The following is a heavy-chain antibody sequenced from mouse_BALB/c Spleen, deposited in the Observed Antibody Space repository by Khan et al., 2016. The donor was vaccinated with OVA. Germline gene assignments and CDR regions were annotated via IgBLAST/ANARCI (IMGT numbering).Heavy chain of an antibody. CDR2: MIYTGYT. CDR1: GDSITSGY. CDR3: ARSTYRYAFAY. V-gene: IGHV3-8*02. D-gene: IGHD2-14*01. J-gene: IGHJ3*01. Sequence: EVELVESGPSLVKPSQTLSLTCSVTGDSITSGYWSWIRKFPGNKLEYMGYMIYTGYTYYNPSLKSRISITRHTSKNQYYLQLNSGTTEDTATYYCARSTYRYAFAYWGQGTLVTVSA.